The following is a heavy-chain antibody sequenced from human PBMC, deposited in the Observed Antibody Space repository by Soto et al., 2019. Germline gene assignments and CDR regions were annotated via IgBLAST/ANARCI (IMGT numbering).Heavy chain of an antibody. CDR2: IYPGDSDT. CDR1: GYSFTSYW. CDR3: ARLVHTPPYQKGSWWFFDY. V-gene: IGHV5-51*01. Sequence: PGESLKISCKGSGYSFTSYWIGWVRQMPGKGLEWMGIIYPGDSDTRYSPSFQGQVTISADKSISTAYLQWSSLKASDTAMYYCARLVHTPPYQKGSWWFFDYWGQGTLVTVSS. D-gene: IGHD6-13*01. J-gene: IGHJ4*02.